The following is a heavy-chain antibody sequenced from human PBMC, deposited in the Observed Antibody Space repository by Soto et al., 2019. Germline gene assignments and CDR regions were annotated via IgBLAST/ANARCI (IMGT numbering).Heavy chain of an antibody. CDR2: ISYDGTDK. V-gene: IGHV3-30*18. D-gene: IGHD5-18*01. CDR1: GFTFSSYG. J-gene: IGHJ6*02. Sequence: QVQLVESGGGVVQPGRSLRLSCAASGFTFSSYGIHWVRQAPGKGLEWVALISYDGTDKYYADSVKGRFTISRDNSKNTLYLQMSSVGPEYTAVYYCVKERYAQLWLEDYGMDVWGQGTTVTV. CDR3: VKERYAQLWLEDYGMDV.